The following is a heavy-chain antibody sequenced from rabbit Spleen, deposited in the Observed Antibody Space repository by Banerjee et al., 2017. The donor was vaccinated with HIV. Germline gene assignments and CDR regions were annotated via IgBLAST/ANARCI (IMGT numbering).Heavy chain of an antibody. CDR2: INAVTGKT. CDR3: ARDAGSGPYIDGYFSL. CDR1: GFPFSNKAV. V-gene: IGHV1S45*01. J-gene: IGHJ4*01. Sequence: QEQLEESGGGLVKPEGSLTLTCKASGFPFSNKAVMCWVRQAPGKGLEWIACINAVTGKTYYASWARGRVTISKTSSPTVTLQMTSLTVADTATYFCARDAGSGPYIDGYFSLWGQGTLVTVS. D-gene: IGHD8-1*01.